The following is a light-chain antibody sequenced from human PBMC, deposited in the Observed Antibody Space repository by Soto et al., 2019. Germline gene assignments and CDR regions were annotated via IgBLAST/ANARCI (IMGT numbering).Light chain of an antibody. V-gene: IGKV3-11*01. CDR1: QSVSSY. Sequence: EIVLTHSPATLSLSPWEIATLSCRASQSVSSYLAWYQQKPGQAPRLLIYDASNRATGIPARFSGSGSGTDFTHTISSLEPEDFAVYYCQQFSSYPLTFGGGTKVDIK. J-gene: IGKJ4*01. CDR3: QQFSSYPLT. CDR2: DAS.